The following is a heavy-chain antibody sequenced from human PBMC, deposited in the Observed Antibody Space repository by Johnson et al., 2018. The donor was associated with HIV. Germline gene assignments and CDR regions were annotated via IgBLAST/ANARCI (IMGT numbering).Heavy chain of an antibody. CDR3: AKAELSRFGELNDGFDI. Sequence: QVQLVESGGGVVQPGRSLRLSCAASGFTFSSYAMHWVRQAPGKGLEWVAVISYDGSYKDYADSVKGRFTISRDNSKNTLYLQMNNLGPEDTAVYYCAKAELSRFGELNDGFDIWGQGTMVTVSS. CDR2: ISYDGSYK. CDR1: GFTFSSYA. V-gene: IGHV3-30*04. D-gene: IGHD3-10*01. J-gene: IGHJ3*02.